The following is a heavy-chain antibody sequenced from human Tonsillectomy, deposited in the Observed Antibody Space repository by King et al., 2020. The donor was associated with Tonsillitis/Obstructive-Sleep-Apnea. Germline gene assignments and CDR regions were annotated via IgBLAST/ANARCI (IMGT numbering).Heavy chain of an antibody. CDR1: GYTFTGYY. CDR2: INPNSGGT. J-gene: IGHJ4*02. V-gene: IGHV1-2*06. CDR3: ARGYYGSGSYISY. Sequence: QLVQSGAEVKKPGASVKVSCKASGYTFTGYYMHWVRQAPGQGLEWMGRINPNSGGTNYAQKFQGRVTMTRDTSNSTAYMGLSRLRSDDTAVYYCARGYYGSGSYISYWGQGTLVTVSS. D-gene: IGHD3-10*01.